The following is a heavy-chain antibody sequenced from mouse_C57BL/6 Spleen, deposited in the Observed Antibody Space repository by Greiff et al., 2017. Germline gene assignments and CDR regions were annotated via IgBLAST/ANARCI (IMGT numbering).Heavy chain of an antibody. V-gene: IGHV5-9-1*02. D-gene: IGHD3-1*01. J-gene: IGHJ4*01. CDR3: TRGSTRGYAMDY. CDR2: ISSGGDYI. Sequence: EVMLVESGAGLVKPGGSLKLSCAASGFTFSSYAMSWVRQTPEKRLEWVAYISSGGDYIYYADTVKGRFTISSDNARNTLYLQMSSLKSEDTAMYYCTRGSTRGYAMDYWGQGTSVTVSS. CDR1: GFTFSSYA.